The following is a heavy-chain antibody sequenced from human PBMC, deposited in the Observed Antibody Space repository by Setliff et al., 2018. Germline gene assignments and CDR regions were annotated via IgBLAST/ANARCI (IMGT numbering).Heavy chain of an antibody. CDR3: ARGPWKHSAYYYYYYMDV. V-gene: IGHV3-74*01. Sequence: PGESLRLSCAASGFTLSSYWMHWVRQAPGKGLVWVSRINSDGSSTSYADSVKGRFTISRDNAKNTLCLQMNSLRAEDTAVYYCARGPWKHSAYYYYYYMDVWGKGTTVTVSS. CDR1: GFTLSSYW. D-gene: IGHD1-1*01. CDR2: INSDGSST. J-gene: IGHJ6*03.